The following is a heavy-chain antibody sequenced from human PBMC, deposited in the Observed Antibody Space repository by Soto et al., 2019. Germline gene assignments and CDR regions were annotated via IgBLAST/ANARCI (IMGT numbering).Heavy chain of an antibody. V-gene: IGHV3-23*05. CDR3: ARSVNGYFDY. CDR2: ILSNYNT. J-gene: IGHJ4*02. D-gene: IGHD3-3*01. CDR1: GFRFRDYT. Sequence: EVPLLDSGGGLVQPGGSLTLSCAASGFRFRDYTMSWVRQAPGKVLESISVILSNYNTYYTDSVRARFTISRDSSTNMLYLQMNSLRAEDTAVYYCARSVNGYFDYWGQGALVTVSS.